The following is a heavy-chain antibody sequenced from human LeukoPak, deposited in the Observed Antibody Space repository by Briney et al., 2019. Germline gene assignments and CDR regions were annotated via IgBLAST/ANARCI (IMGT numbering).Heavy chain of an antibody. Sequence: GGSLRLYCAASGFTFSSYWMHWVRQAPGKGLVWVSRINSDWSSTRYADSVKGRFTISRDNAKNTLYLQMNSLRAEDTAVYYCARDRDDFWSGYYLYYYYGMDVWGQGTTVTVSS. J-gene: IGHJ6*02. CDR1: GFTFSSYW. CDR2: INSDWSST. D-gene: IGHD3-3*01. V-gene: IGHV3-74*01. CDR3: ARDRDDFWSGYYLYYYYGMDV.